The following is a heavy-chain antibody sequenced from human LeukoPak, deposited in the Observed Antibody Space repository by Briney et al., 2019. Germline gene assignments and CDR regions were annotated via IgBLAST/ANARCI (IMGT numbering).Heavy chain of an antibody. V-gene: IGHV1-69*05. CDR3: AREGLADFDY. D-gene: IGHD3-16*01. J-gene: IGHJ4*02. CDR2: IIPIFGTA. Sequence: SVKVSCKASGGTFSNYAISWVRQAPGPGLEWMGRIIPIFGTANYAQKFQGRVTITTDESTSTAYMELSSLRSEDTAVYYCAREGLADFDYWGQGTLVTVSS. CDR1: GGTFSNYA.